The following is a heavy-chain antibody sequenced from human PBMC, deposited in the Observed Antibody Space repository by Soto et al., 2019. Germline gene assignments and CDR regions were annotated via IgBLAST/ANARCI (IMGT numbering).Heavy chain of an antibody. J-gene: IGHJ6*02. V-gene: IGHV3-21*01. CDR2: ISSSSSYI. CDR1: GFTFSSYS. Sequence: GGSLRLSCAASGFTFSSYSMNWVRQAPGKGLEWVSSISSSSSYIYYADSVKGRFTISRDNAKNSLYLQMNSLRAEDTAVYYCARDFRTDTIFGVVTAKGELYYYYGMDVWGQGTTVTVS. D-gene: IGHD3-3*01. CDR3: ARDFRTDTIFGVVTAKGELYYYYGMDV.